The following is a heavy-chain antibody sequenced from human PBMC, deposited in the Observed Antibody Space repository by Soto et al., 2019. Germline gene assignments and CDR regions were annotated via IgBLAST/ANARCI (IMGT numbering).Heavy chain of an antibody. V-gene: IGHV1-18*01. J-gene: IGHJ3*02. CDR2: ISAYNGNT. Sequence: ASVKVSCKASGYTFTSYGISWVRQAPGQGLEWMGWISAYNGNTNYAQKLQGRVTMTTDTSTSTAYMELRSLRSDDTAVYYCARVFYYDSSAEDAFDIWGQGTMVTVSS. D-gene: IGHD3-22*01. CDR1: GYTFTSYG. CDR3: ARVFYYDSSAEDAFDI.